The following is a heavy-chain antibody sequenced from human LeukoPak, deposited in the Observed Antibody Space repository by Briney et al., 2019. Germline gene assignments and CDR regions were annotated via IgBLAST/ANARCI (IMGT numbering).Heavy chain of an antibody. CDR2: IIPILGIA. D-gene: IGHD3-16*01. CDR3: ATDGGTYGPGYYYGMDV. CDR1: GGTFSSYA. Sequence: GASVKVSCKASGGTFSSYAISWVRQAPGQGLEWMGRIIPILGIANYAQKFQGRVTMTEDTSTDTAYMELSSLRSEDTAVYYCATDGGTYGPGYYYGMDVWGQGTTVTVSS. J-gene: IGHJ6*02. V-gene: IGHV1-69*04.